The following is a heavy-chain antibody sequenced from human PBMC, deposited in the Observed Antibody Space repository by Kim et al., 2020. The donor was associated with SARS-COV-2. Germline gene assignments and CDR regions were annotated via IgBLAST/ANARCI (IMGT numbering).Heavy chain of an antibody. CDR1: GGSISSYY. Sequence: SETLSLTCTVSGGSISSYYWSWIRQPPGKGLEWIGYIYYSGSTNYNPSLKSRVTISVDTSKNQFSLKLSSVTAADTAVYYCAREALGDYFDYWGQGTLVTVSS. J-gene: IGHJ4*02. CDR2: IYYSGST. D-gene: IGHD1-26*01. CDR3: AREALGDYFDY. V-gene: IGHV4-59*01.